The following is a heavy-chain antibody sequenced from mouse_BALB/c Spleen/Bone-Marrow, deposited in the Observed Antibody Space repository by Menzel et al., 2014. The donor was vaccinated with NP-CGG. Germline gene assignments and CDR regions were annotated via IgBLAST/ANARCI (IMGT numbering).Heavy chain of an antibody. Sequence: EVQRVESGGGLVQPGGSRKLSCAASGFTFSSFGMHWVRQAPEKGLEWVAYISGGSSTIYYADTVKGRFTISRDNPKNTLFLQMTSLRSEDTAMYYCARGGNYAWFAYWGQGTLVTVSA. CDR3: ARGGNYAWFAY. D-gene: IGHD2-1*01. J-gene: IGHJ3*01. CDR1: GFTFSSFG. V-gene: IGHV5-17*02. CDR2: ISGGSSTI.